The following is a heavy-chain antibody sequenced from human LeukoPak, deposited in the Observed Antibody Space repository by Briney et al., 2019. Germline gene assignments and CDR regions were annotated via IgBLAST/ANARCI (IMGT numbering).Heavy chain of an antibody. Sequence: GESPQISCQGSGSRFTSYWSGWVPPLPGKGLEWIGVIYPGDYDTRYSPSFQGQVTISADKSISTAYLQWGTLEASDTAMYYCASYSATGTTDPWGQGTLVTVSS. CDR2: IYPGDYDT. CDR3: ASYSATGTTDP. CDR1: GSRFTSYW. J-gene: IGHJ5*02. D-gene: IGHD1-1*01. V-gene: IGHV5-51*01.